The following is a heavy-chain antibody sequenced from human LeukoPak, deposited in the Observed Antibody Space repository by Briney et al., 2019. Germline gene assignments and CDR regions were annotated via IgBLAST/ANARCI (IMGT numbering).Heavy chain of an antibody. CDR3: ARGADYGDYGFNYYYYMDV. V-gene: IGHV4-4*07. CDR1: GGSISSYY. D-gene: IGHD4-17*01. J-gene: IGHJ6*03. CDR2: IYTSGST. Sequence: SETLSLTCTVSGGSISSYYWSWIRQPAGKGLEWIGRIYTSGSTNYNPSLKSRVTMSVDTSKNQFSLKLSSVTAADTAVYYCARGADYGDYGFNYYYYMDVWGKGTTVTISS.